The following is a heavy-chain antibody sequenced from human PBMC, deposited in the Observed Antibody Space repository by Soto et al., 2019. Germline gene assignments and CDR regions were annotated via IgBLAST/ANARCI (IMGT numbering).Heavy chain of an antibody. J-gene: IGHJ4*02. Sequence: GGSLRLSCAASGLTVSSNYMGWVRQAPGKGLEWVSVIYSGTNTHYADSVRGRFTISRDNSKNTLYLQMNSLRAEDTAVYYCARDTTGSGWLDYWGQGTLVTVSS. CDR3: ARDTTGSGWLDY. V-gene: IGHV3-66*01. CDR2: IYSGTNT. CDR1: GLTVSSNY. D-gene: IGHD6-19*01.